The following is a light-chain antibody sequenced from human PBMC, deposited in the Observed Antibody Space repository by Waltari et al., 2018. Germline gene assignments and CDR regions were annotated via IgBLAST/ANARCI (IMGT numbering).Light chain of an antibody. CDR3: QQYYTYPYT. V-gene: IGKV1-5*01. CDR1: QTISYR. J-gene: IGKJ2*01. CDR2: DAS. Sequence: DIQMTQSPSTLSASVGDRVTIPCRASQTISYRLAWYQQKPGRAPKLLISDASSLDSGVPSRFSGSGSGTEFTLTITSLQPDDFAAYYCQQYYTYPYTFGQGTKLAIK.